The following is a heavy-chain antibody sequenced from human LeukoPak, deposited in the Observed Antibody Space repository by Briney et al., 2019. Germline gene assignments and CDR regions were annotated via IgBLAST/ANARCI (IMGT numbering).Heavy chain of an antibody. CDR3: AKSMASLLRYFDWLIDY. CDR2: ISGSGGST. CDR1: GFTFSNYG. Sequence: GGSLRLSCVASGFTFSNYGMHWVRQAPGKGLEWVSAISGSGGSTYYADSVKGRFTISRDNSKNTLYLQMNSLRAEDTAVYYCAKSMASLLRYFDWLIDYWGQGTLVTVSS. V-gene: IGHV3-23*01. D-gene: IGHD3-9*01. J-gene: IGHJ4*02.